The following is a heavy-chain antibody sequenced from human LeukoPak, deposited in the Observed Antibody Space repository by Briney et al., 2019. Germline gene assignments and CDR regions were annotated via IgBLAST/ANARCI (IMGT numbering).Heavy chain of an antibody. V-gene: IGHV3-33*01. Sequence: TGGSLRLSCEASGFTFSYYDMHWVRQAPGKGLEWAAVIWYDGNNKYYADSVKGRSTISRDNSKNTLYLQINSLRVDGTAVYYCARQRDDSFDLWGQGTMVTVSS. J-gene: IGHJ3*01. CDR1: GFTFSYYD. CDR2: IWYDGNNK. CDR3: ARQRDDSFDL.